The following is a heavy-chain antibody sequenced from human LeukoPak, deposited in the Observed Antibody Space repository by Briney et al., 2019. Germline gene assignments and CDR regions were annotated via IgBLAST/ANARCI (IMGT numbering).Heavy chain of an antibody. Sequence: SVKVSCKASGGTFSSYAISWVRQAPGQGLEWMGGIIPIFGTANYAQKFQGRVTITADESTSTAYMELSSLRSEDTAVCYCASDSRGYSYGYHYYYYYGMDVWGQGTTVTVSS. J-gene: IGHJ6*02. CDR1: GGTFSSYA. CDR2: IIPIFGTA. CDR3: ASDSRGYSYGYHYYYYYGMDV. D-gene: IGHD5-18*01. V-gene: IGHV1-69*01.